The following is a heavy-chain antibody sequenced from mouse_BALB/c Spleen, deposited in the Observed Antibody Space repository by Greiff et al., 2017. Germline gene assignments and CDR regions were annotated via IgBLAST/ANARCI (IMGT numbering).Heavy chain of an antibody. CDR1: GYTFTDYE. Sequence: QVQLQQSGAELVRPGASVTLSCKASGYTFTDYEMHWVKQTPVHGLEWIGAIDPETGGTAYNQKFKGKATLTADKSSSTAYMELRSLTSEDSAVYYCTRRGYGKRLYYFDYWGQGTTLTVSS. J-gene: IGHJ2*01. CDR2: IDPETGGT. V-gene: IGHV1-15*01. CDR3: TRRGYGKRLYYFDY. D-gene: IGHD2-1*01.